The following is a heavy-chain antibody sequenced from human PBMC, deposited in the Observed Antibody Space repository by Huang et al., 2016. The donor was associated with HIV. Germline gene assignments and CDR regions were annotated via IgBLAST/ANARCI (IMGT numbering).Heavy chain of an antibody. V-gene: IGHV5-51*01. CDR1: GYSFSSYW. CDR3: ARRFSSSSGYFDY. CDR2: IFPDGSDT. D-gene: IGHD6-6*01. J-gene: IGHJ4*02. Sequence: VQLVQSGAEVKKPGESLKISCKGSGYSFSSYWIAWVRQMPGKGLEWMGIIFPDGSDTTYSPSFEGQGTISADKSIGTAYRQWSSLKASDTAMYYCARRFSSSSGYFDYWGQGSLVTVSS.